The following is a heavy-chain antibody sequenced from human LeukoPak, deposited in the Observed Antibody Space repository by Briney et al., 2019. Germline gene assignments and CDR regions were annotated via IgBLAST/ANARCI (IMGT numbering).Heavy chain of an antibody. D-gene: IGHD3-22*01. CDR1: GGSFSGYY. V-gene: IGHV4-34*01. CDR3: ARGKGGRSDSSGYYPN. CDR2: INHSGST. Sequence: PSETLSLTCAVYGGSFSGYYWSWIRQPPGKGLEWIGEINHSGSTNYNPSLKSRVTISVDTSKNQLSLKLSSVTAADTAVYYCARGKGGRSDSSGYYPNWGQGTLVTVSS. J-gene: IGHJ4*02.